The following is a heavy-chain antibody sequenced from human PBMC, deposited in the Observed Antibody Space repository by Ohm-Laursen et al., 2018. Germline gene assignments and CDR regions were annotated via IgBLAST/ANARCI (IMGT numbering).Heavy chain of an antibody. CDR3: ATRTIFGVAAYGY. V-gene: IGHV3-23*01. CDR1: GFTFSGYA. CDR2: ISGSGGST. Sequence: SLRLSCAASGFTFSGYAMSWVRQAPGKGLEWVSAISGSGGSTYYADSVKGRFTISRDNSKNTLYLQMNSLRAEDTAVYYCATRTIFGVAAYGYWGQGTLVTVSS. D-gene: IGHD3-3*01. J-gene: IGHJ4*02.